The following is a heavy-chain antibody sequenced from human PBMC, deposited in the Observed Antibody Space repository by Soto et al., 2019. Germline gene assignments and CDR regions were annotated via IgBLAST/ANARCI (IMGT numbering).Heavy chain of an antibody. V-gene: IGHV3-30-3*01. CDR2: ISYDGSNK. CDR1: GFTFSSYA. CDR3: AREGRDGSGYLPDY. D-gene: IGHD3-22*01. J-gene: IGHJ4*02. Sequence: PGGSLRLSCAASGFTFSSYAMHWVRQAPGKGLEWVAVISYDGSNKYYADSVKGRFTISRDNSKNTLYLQMNSLRAEDTAVYYYAREGRDGSGYLPDYWGQGTLVTVSS.